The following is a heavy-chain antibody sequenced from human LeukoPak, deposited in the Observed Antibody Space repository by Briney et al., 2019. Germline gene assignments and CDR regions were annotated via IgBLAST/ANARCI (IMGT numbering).Heavy chain of an antibody. Sequence: ASAKVSCKASGYTFTSYGISWVRQAPGQGLEWMGWISAYNGNTNYAQKLQGRVTMTTDTSTSTAYMELRSLRSDDTAVYYCARAGYSSSWYYSDYWGQGTLVTVSS. J-gene: IGHJ4*02. CDR2: ISAYNGNT. CDR3: ARAGYSSSWYYSDY. V-gene: IGHV1-18*01. D-gene: IGHD6-13*01. CDR1: GYTFTSYG.